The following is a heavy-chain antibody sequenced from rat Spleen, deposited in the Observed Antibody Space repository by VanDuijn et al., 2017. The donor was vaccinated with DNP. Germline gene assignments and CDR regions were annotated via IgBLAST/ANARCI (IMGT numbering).Heavy chain of an antibody. CDR2: INYSGSN. CDR1: GYSITSNY. J-gene: IGHJ1*01. Sequence: EVRLQESGPGLVQPSQSLSLTCSVTGYSITSNYWAWIRKFPGNKMEWIGYINYSGSNGYNPSLKSRISITRDTSKNQFFLQLNSVTTEDTATYYCARGVSSYYGYNSYWYFDFWGPGTMVTVSS. D-gene: IGHD1-9*01. CDR3: ARGVSSYYGYNSYWYFDF. V-gene: IGHV3-1*01.